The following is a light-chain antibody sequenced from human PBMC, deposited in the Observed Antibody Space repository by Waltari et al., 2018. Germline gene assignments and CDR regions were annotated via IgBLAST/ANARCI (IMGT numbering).Light chain of an antibody. Sequence: QSVLTQPPSASGTPGQRVTISCSGSRSNIGNNYVYWYPQLPGTAPKLLIYRNNQRPSGVPDLFSGSKSGTSASLSISGLRSEDEADYYCAAWDDSLSGRVFGGGTKVTVI. CDR2: RNN. V-gene: IGLV1-47*01. J-gene: IGLJ3*02. CDR1: RSNIGNNY. CDR3: AAWDDSLSGRV.